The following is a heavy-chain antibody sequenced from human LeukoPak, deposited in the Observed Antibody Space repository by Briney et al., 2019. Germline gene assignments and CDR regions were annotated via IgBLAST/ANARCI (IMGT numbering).Heavy chain of an antibody. CDR3: ATVPCITTTCSPINWYDP. V-gene: IGHV1-2*02. J-gene: IGHJ5*02. Sequence: ASLKVSCKASGYTFTDYYIHWVRQAPGQGLEWMGWINPNSGGTGYAQKFQGRVAMTRDTSINTAYMELNRLTSDDTAVYFCATVPCITTTCSPINWYDPWGQGTLVTVSS. CDR2: INPNSGGT. CDR1: GYTFTDYY. D-gene: IGHD2-2*01.